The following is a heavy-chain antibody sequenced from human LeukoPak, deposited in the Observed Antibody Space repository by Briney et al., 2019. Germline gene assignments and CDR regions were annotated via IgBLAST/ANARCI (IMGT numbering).Heavy chain of an antibody. CDR3: GKVSGSCLPNFDY. J-gene: IGHJ4*02. CDR2: IRFDVSKT. CDR1: GFTFTSYG. Sequence: GGSLRLSCAASGFTFTSYGMHWVRPAPGKGRERVAFIRFDVSKTYYADSVKGRFPPSRNNSKKPLYLQINTLRPQHTTLYYSGKVSGSCLPNFDYWGQGTLVTV. D-gene: IGHD2-15*01. V-gene: IGHV3-30*02.